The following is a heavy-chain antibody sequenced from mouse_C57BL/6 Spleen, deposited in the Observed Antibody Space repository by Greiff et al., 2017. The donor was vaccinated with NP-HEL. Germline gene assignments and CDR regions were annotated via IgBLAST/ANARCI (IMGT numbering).Heavy chain of an antibody. V-gene: IGHV1-18*01. CDR3: AREGTTVVGRAWFAY. CDR2: INPNNGGT. Sequence: EVQLQQSGPELVKPGASVKIPCKASGYTFTDYNMDWVKQSHGKSLEWIGDINPNNGGTIYNQKFKGKATLTVDKSSSTAYMELRSLTSEDTAVYYCAREGTTVVGRAWFAYWGQGTLVTVSA. D-gene: IGHD1-1*01. J-gene: IGHJ3*01. CDR1: GYTFTDYN.